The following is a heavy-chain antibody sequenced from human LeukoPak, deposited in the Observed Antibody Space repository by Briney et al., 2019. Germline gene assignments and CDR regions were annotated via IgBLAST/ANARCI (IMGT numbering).Heavy chain of an antibody. CDR1: GYTFTSYY. CDR2: INPSGGST. Sequence: ASVKVSCKASGYTFTSYYMHWVRQAPGQGLEWMGIINPSGGSTSYAQKFQGRVTMTRDTSTSTVYMELSSLRSEDTAVYYCARELNEITMTVSPEGAFDIWGQGTMVTVSS. D-gene: IGHD3-22*01. V-gene: IGHV1-46*01. CDR3: ARELNEITMTVSPEGAFDI. J-gene: IGHJ3*02.